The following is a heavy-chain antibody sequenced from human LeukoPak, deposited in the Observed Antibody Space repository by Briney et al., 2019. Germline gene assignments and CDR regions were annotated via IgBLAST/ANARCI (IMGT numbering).Heavy chain of an antibody. CDR1: GFTFSSYA. CDR3: AKDRGVGYCSSTSCYNWFDP. J-gene: IGHJ5*02. CDR2: ISGSGGST. Sequence: GGSLRLSCAASGFTFSSYAMSWVRQAPGKGLEWVSAISGSGGSTYYADPVKGRFTISRDNSKNTLYLQMNSLRAEDTAVYYCAKDRGVGYCSSTSCYNWFDPWGQGTLVTVSS. D-gene: IGHD2-2*01. V-gene: IGHV3-23*01.